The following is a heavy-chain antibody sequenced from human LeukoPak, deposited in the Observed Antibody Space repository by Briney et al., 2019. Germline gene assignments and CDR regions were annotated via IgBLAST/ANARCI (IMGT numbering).Heavy chain of an antibody. D-gene: IGHD3-22*01. CDR1: GFTFSNYA. V-gene: IGHV3-23*01. CDR2: SSGNGLAT. J-gene: IGHJ4*02. Sequence: GGSLRLSCAASGFTFSNYAMSWVRQAPGKGLEWVSASSGNGLATYYADSVEGRFTISRDNSKNTLYLQMNSLRAEDTAVYYCAKDTPDSSAYYLENWGQGTLVTVSS. CDR3: AKDTPDSSAYYLEN.